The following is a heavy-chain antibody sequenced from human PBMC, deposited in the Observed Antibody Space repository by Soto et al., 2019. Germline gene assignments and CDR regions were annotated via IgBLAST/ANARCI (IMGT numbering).Heavy chain of an antibody. Sequence: GGSLRLSCAASGFTFSSYGMHWVRQAPGKGLEWVAVISYDGSNKYYADSVKGRFTISRDNSKNTLYLQMNSLRADDTAVYYCAKDLVHGNYFDYWGQGTQVTVSS. V-gene: IGHV3-30*18. J-gene: IGHJ4*02. CDR1: GFTFSSYG. CDR3: AKDLVHGNYFDY. CDR2: ISYDGSNK. D-gene: IGHD3-10*01.